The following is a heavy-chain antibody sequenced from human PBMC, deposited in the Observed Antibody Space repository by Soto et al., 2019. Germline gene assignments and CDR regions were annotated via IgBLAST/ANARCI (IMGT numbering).Heavy chain of an antibody. CDR2: INHSGST. CDR1: GGSLSGFY. V-gene: IGHV4-34*01. CDR3: ARARATIAAAAIFDC. Sequence: PSETLSLTCAVYGGSLSGFYCIWIRQPPVKGLGWIGEINHSGSTNYNRSLESRVTISVDKSKNQFSLKLTSVTAADTAVYYCARARATIAAAAIFDCWGQGTLVTVTS. J-gene: IGHJ4*02. D-gene: IGHD6-13*01.